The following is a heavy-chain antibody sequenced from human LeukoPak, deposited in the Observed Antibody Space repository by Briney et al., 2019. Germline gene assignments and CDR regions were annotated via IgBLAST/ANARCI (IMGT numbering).Heavy chain of an antibody. J-gene: IGHJ2*01. D-gene: IGHD3-10*01. V-gene: IGHV3-21*01. CDR1: RFTFSSYR. Sequence: PGGSLRLSCAASRFTFSSYRMNWVRQAPGKGLECVSSISSSSSYIHYADSVKGRFTISRDNAKNSLYLQMNSLRAEDTAVYYCAREELGRYFDLWGRGALLTVSS. CDR2: ISSSSSYI. CDR3: AREELGRYFDL.